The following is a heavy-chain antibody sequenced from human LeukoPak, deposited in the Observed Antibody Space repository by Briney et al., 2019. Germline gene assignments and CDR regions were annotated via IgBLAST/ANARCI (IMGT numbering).Heavy chain of an antibody. CDR3: ARDRPGTGTFDY. V-gene: IGHV4-31*03. J-gene: IGHJ4*02. CDR1: GGSISSGGYY. D-gene: IGHD1-7*01. CDR2: IYYSGST. Sequence: SETLSLTCTVSGGSISSGGYYWSWIRQHPGKGLEWIGYIYYSGSTYYNPSLKSRVTISVDTSKNQFSLKLSSVTAADTAVYYCARDRPGTGTFDYWGQGTLVTVSS.